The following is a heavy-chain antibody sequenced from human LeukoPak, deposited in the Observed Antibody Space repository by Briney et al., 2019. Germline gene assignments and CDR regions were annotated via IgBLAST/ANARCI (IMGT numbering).Heavy chain of an antibody. CDR2: IYSGGST. D-gene: IGHD2-15*01. V-gene: IGHV3-53*01. CDR1: GFTVSSNY. CDR3: ARDNYCSGGSCYFFDY. Sequence: GGSLRLSCAASGFTVSSNYMSWVRQAPGKGLEWVSVIYSGGSTYYADSVKGRFTISRDNSKNTLYLQMNSLRAEDTAVYYCARDNYCSGGSCYFFDYWGQGTLVTVSS. J-gene: IGHJ4*02.